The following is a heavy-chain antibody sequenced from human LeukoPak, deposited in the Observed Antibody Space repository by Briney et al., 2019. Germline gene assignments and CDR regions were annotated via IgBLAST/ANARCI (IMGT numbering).Heavy chain of an antibody. V-gene: IGHV3-11*01. J-gene: IGHJ4*02. CDR3: ARRTPFIDY. Sequence: GGSLRLSCAASGFTLSGYYMSWIRQAPGKGLEWVSYSSSSGSTIYYADSVKGRFAISRDNAKNSLYLQMNSLRAEDTAVYYCARRTPFIDYWGQGTLVTVSS. CDR2: SSSSGSTI. CDR1: GFTLSGYY.